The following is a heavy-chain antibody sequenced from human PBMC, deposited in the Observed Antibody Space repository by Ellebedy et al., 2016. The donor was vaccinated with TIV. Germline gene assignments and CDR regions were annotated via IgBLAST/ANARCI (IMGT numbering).Heavy chain of an antibody. Sequence: SETLSLTCSVSGDSISNGGYYWGWIRQPPGKALEWIGHIYYSGSTYYNPSLESRVDLSVDTSKNQFSLSMTSVTAADTAIYYCARDFHGYGIDPFDVWGQGIMVTVSS. J-gene: IGHJ3*01. CDR1: GDSISNGGYY. CDR2: IYYSGST. CDR3: ARDFHGYGIDPFDV. D-gene: IGHD5-12*01. V-gene: IGHV4-31*03.